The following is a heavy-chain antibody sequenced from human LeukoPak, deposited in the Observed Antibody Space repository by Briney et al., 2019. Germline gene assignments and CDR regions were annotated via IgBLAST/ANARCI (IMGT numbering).Heavy chain of an antibody. J-gene: IGHJ4*02. CDR2: ISGSGGST. CDR1: GFTFSSYG. V-gene: IGHV3-23*01. CDR3: AKGSSGYLNYFDY. Sequence: GGSLRLSCAASGFTFSSYGMSWVRQAPGKGLEWVSAISGSGGSTYYADSVKGRFPISRDNSKNTLYLQMNSLRAEDTAVYYCAKGSSGYLNYFDYWGQGTLVTVSS. D-gene: IGHD3-22*01.